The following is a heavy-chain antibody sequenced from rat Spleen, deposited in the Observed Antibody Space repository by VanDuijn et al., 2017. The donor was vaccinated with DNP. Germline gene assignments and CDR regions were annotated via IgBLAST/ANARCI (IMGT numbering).Heavy chain of an antibody. CDR2: IIYDGIRT. D-gene: IGHD5-1*01. CDR3: ATLGVGTYYGDY. V-gene: IGHV5S10*01. Sequence: EVHLVESGGGMVQPGRSLKLSCAASGFTFSDYNMAWVRQAPNKGLEWVATIIYDGIRTYYRDSVRGRFTISRDNAKSTLYLQMDSLRSEDTATYYCATLGVGTYYGDYWGQGVMVTVSS. CDR1: GFTFSDYN. J-gene: IGHJ2*01.